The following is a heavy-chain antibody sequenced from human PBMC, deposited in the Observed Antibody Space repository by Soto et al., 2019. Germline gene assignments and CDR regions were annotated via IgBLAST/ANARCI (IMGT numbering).Heavy chain of an antibody. CDR2: ISAYNGNT. D-gene: IGHD2-2*01. Sequence: QVPLVQSGAEVKKPGASVKVSCKASGYTFTSYGISWVRQAPGQGLEWMGWISAYNGNTNYAQKLQGRVTMTTNTSTSTAYMELRSLTSDDTAVYYCAIVKEFYCSSTSCYAAAFDIWGQGTMVTVSS. CDR1: GYTFTSYG. J-gene: IGHJ3*02. V-gene: IGHV1-18*01. CDR3: AIVKEFYCSSTSCYAAAFDI.